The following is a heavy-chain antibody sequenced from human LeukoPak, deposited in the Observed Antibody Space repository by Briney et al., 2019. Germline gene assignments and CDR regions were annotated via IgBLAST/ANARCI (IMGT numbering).Heavy chain of an antibody. CDR3: ARAGEGGSGWYRGVKDWFDP. Sequence: KPSETLSLTCTVSGGSISSYYWSWIRQPPGKGLEWIGYIYYSGSTNYNPSLKSRDTISVDTSKNQFSLKLSSVTAADTAVYYCARAGEGGSGWYRGVKDWFDPWGQGTLVTVSS. CDR2: IYYSGST. D-gene: IGHD6-19*01. J-gene: IGHJ5*02. V-gene: IGHV4-59*01. CDR1: GGSISSYY.